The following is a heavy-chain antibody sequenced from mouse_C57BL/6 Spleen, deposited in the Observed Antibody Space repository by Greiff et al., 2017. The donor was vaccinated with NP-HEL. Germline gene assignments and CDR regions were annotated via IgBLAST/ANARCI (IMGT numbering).Heavy chain of an antibody. J-gene: IGHJ2*01. CDR1: GFTFSSYG. V-gene: IGHV5-6*01. CDR3: GRQGDYDGGGEDY. Sequence: EVKLVESGGDLVKPGGSLKLSCAASGFTFSSYGMSWVRQTPDKRLEWVATISSGGSYTYYPDSVKGRFTISRDNAKNTLYLQMSSLTSEDTAMEYGGRQGDYDGGGEDYWGQGTTLTVSS. CDR2: ISSGGSYT. D-gene: IGHD2-4*01.